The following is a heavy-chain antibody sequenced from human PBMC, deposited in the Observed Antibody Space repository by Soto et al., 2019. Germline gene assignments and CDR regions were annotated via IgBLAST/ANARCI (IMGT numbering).Heavy chain of an antibody. J-gene: IGHJ3*01. D-gene: IGHD3-9*01. CDR2: ISGSGGST. CDR1: GFTFNNYA. Sequence: GGSLRLSCAASGFTFNNYAMSWVRQAPGKGLEWVSTISGSGGSTYYADSVKGRFTISRDNSKNTLYLQMNSLRAEDTAVYYCAKGGRYFDWFQVWGQGTMVTVSS. CDR3: AKGGRYFDWFQV. V-gene: IGHV3-23*01.